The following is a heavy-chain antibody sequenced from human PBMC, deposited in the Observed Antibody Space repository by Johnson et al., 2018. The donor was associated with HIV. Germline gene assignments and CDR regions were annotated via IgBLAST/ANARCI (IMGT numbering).Heavy chain of an antibody. CDR1: GITVSSNY. J-gene: IGHJ3*02. Sequence: VQLVESGGGLAQPGGSLRLSCAASGITVSSNYMSWVRQAPGKGLEWVSAISGSGGSTYYADSVKGRFTISRDNAKNSLYLQMNSLRAEDTALYYCARFTERYSGISFPHDAFDIWGQGTMVTVSS. V-gene: IGHV3-23*04. CDR2: ISGSGGST. CDR3: ARFTERYSGISFPHDAFDI. D-gene: IGHD1-26*01.